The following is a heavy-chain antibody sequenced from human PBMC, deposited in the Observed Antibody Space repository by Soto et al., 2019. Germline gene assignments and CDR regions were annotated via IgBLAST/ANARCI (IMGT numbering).Heavy chain of an antibody. D-gene: IGHD2-15*01. Sequence: SETLSLTCTGSGGSISSSSYYWGWIRQPPGKGLEWIGSIYYSGSTYYNPSLKSRVTISVDTSKNQFSLKLSSVTAADTAVYFCARLSGYCSGDRCRIAYRGQGTLVTVSS. CDR1: GGSISSSSYY. J-gene: IGHJ4*02. CDR2: IYYSGST. V-gene: IGHV4-39*01. CDR3: ARLSGYCSGDRCRIAY.